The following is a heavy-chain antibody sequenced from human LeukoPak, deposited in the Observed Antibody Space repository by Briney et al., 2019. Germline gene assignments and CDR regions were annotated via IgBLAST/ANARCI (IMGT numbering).Heavy chain of an antibody. V-gene: IGHV4-59*08. J-gene: IGHJ4*02. Sequence: SETLSLTCNVSGGSISSYYWSWIRQPPGKGLEWIGYIYYSGSTNYNPSLKSRVTISVDTSKNQFSLKLSSVTAADTAVYYCARLPRRGQQLAIYFDYWGQGTLVTVSS. D-gene: IGHD6-13*01. CDR3: ARLPRRGQQLAIYFDY. CDR2: IYYSGST. CDR1: GGSISSYY.